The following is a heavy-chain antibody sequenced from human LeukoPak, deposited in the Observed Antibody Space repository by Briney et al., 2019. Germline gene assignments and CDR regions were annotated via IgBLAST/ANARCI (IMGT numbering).Heavy chain of an antibody. CDR3: ARDSFGSGAAARADY. Sequence: SETLSLTCTVSGGSISSSSYYWGWIRQPPGKGLEWIGSIYYSGSTYYNPSLKSRVTISVDTSKNQLSLKLSSVTAADTAVYYCARDSFGSGAAARADYWGQGTLVTVSS. CDR1: GGSISSSSYY. V-gene: IGHV4-39*07. D-gene: IGHD6-13*01. CDR2: IYYSGST. J-gene: IGHJ4*02.